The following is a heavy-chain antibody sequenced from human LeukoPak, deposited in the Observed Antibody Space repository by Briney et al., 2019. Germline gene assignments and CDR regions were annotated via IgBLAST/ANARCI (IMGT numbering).Heavy chain of an antibody. CDR2: IIPIFGTA. CDR1: GGTFSSYA. D-gene: IGHD2-15*01. CDR3: ARAGPHCSGGSCLRNWFDP. V-gene: IGHV1-69*06. Sequence: SVKVSCKASGGTFSSYAISWVRQAPGQGREWMGGIIPIFGTANYAQKFQGRVTITADKSTSTAYMELSSLRSEDTAVYYCARAGPHCSGGSCLRNWFDPWGQGTLVTVSS. J-gene: IGHJ5*02.